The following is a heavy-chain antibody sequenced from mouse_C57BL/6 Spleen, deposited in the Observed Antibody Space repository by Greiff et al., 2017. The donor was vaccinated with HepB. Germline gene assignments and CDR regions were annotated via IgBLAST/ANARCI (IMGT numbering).Heavy chain of an antibody. J-gene: IGHJ3*01. CDR3: AREGTIYYGYDAWFAY. V-gene: IGHV1-53*01. D-gene: IGHD2-2*01. CDR2: INPSNGGT. Sequence: QVQLQQPGTELVKPGASVKLSCKASGYTFTSYWMHWVKQRPGQGLEWIGNINPSNGGTNYNEKFKSKATLTVDKSSSTAYMQLSSLTSEDSAVYYGAREGTIYYGYDAWFAYWGQGTLVTVSA. CDR1: GYTFTSYW.